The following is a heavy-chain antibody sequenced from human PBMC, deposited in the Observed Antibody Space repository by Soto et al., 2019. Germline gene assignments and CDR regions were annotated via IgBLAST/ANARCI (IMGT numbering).Heavy chain of an antibody. CDR1: GFTFSSYS. J-gene: IGHJ6*03. CDR2: ISSSSSTI. Sequence: GGSLRLSCAASGFTFSSYSMNWVRQAPGKGLEWVSYISSSSSTIYSADSVKGRFTISRDNAKNSLYLQMNSLRAEDTAVYYCARALGNGDYPWYYYYYMDVWGKGTTVTVSS. D-gene: IGHD4-17*01. CDR3: ARALGNGDYPWYYYYYMDV. V-gene: IGHV3-48*01.